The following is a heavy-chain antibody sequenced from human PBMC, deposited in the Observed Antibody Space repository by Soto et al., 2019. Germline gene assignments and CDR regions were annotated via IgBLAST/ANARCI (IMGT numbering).Heavy chain of an antibody. J-gene: IGHJ4*02. D-gene: IGHD3-10*01. Sequence: SETLSLTCTVSGGSISSYYWSWIRQPPGKGLEWIGYIYYSGSTNYNPSLKSRVTISVDTSKNQFSLKLSSVTAADTAVYYCARGERYRGIDYWGQGTLVTVSS. CDR3: ARGERYRGIDY. CDR1: GGSISSYY. CDR2: IYYSGST. V-gene: IGHV4-59*01.